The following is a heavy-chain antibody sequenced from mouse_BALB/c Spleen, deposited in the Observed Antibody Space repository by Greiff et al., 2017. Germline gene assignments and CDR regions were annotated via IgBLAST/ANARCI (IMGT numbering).Heavy chain of an antibody. CDR1: GYTFTSYW. V-gene: IGHV1S22*01. J-gene: IGHJ3*01. D-gene: IGHD2-14*01. Sequence: LQQPGSELVRPGASVKLSCKASGYTFTSYWMHWVKQRHGQGLEWIGNIYPGSGSTNYDEKFKSKGTLTVDTSSSTAYMHLSSLTSEDSAVYYCTRSAYYRYDTWFAYWGQGTLVTVSA. CDR2: IYPGSGST. CDR3: TRSAYYRYDTWFAY.